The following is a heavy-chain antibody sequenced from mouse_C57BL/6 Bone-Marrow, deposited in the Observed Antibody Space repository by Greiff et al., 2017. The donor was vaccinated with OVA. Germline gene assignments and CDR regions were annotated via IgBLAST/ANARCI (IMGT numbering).Heavy chain of an antibody. Sequence: VQLQQSGTVLARPGASVKMSCKTSGYTFTSYWMHWVKQRPGQGLEWIGAIYPGNSDTSYNQKFKGKAKLTAVTSASTAYMELSSLTNEDSAVYYCTRKNWDEDWYFDVWGTGTTVTVSS. CDR1: GYTFTSYW. J-gene: IGHJ1*03. D-gene: IGHD4-1*01. CDR3: TRKNWDEDWYFDV. V-gene: IGHV1-5*01. CDR2: IYPGNSDT.